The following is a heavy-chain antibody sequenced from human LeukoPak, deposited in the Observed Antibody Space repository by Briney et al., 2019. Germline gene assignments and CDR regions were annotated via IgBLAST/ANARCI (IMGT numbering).Heavy chain of an antibody. J-gene: IGHJ6*03. V-gene: IGHV3-20*04. CDR2: INWNGGST. Sequence: PGGSLRLSCAASGFTFDDYGMSWVRRAPGKGLEWVSGINWNGGSTGYADSVKGRFTISRDNAKNSLYLQMNSLRAEDTALYYCARDHPSGRNNYYYYMDVWGKGTTVTVSS. D-gene: IGHD1-26*01. CDR3: ARDHPSGRNNYYYYMDV. CDR1: GFTFDDYG.